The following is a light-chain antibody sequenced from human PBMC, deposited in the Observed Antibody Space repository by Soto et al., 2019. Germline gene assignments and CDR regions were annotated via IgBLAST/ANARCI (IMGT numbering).Light chain of an antibody. J-gene: IGKJ1*01. CDR2: EAS. CDR1: QGIRTY. Sequence: DFQMTQSPSSLSASVGDRVTITCRPSQGIRTYLNWYQQKPGKAPKLLIYEASTLSSGVPSRFIGSGSGTEFTLTITDLQPEDFATYYCQRTYTAPRTFGQGTKVEI. V-gene: IGKV1-39*01. CDR3: QRTYTAPRT.